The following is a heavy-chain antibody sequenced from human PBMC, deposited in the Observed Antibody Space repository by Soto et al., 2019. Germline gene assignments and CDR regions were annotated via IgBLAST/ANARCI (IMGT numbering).Heavy chain of an antibody. Sequence: QVQLVESGGGVVQPERSLRLSCAASGFTFSKYAMHWVRQARGTGLEWVAVISNDGSNPYYADSVKGRFTISRDNSKNTLYLQINILREEDTAVYYCARTGYDRSGYFVEYYFDYWGQGTLVTVSS. V-gene: IGHV3-30-3*01. J-gene: IGHJ4*02. CDR3: ARTGYDRSGYFVEYYFDY. D-gene: IGHD3-22*01. CDR2: ISNDGSNP. CDR1: GFTFSKYA.